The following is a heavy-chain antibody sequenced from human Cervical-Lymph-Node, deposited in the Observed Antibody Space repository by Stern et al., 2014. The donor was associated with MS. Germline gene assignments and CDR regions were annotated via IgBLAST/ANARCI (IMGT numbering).Heavy chain of an antibody. J-gene: IGHJ6*02. CDR2: IKTKPYGGTT. CDR1: GFTFADYA. D-gene: IGHD3-10*01. CDR3: TRGGAVRYGSGSHGYDYYYGMDV. Sequence: EVQLVESGGGLVQPGRSLRLSCTVSGFTFADYAITWFRQAPGKGLEWVGFIKTKPYGGTTEYAASVKGRFTISRDDSKSVAYLQMDSLRTEDTAVYYCTRGGAVRYGSGSHGYDYYYGMDVWGQGTTVAVSS. V-gene: IGHV3-49*03.